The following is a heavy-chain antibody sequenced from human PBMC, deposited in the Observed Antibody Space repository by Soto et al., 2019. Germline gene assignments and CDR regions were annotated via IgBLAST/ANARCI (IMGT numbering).Heavy chain of an antibody. J-gene: IGHJ3*02. Sequence: SETLSLTCTVSGGSINNYYWSWIRQPPGKGLEWIGYIYDSGSTHYNPSLESRVTISEDTSKNQFSLKVTSVTAADTALYFCATFAVDTDAFNIWGQGTMVTVSS. V-gene: IGHV4-59*01. CDR2: IYDSGST. D-gene: IGHD6-19*01. CDR1: GGSINNYY. CDR3: ATFAVDTDAFNI.